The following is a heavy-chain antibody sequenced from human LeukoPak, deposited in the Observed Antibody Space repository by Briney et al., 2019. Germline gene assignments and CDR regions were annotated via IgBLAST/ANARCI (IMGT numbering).Heavy chain of an antibody. Sequence: GGSLRLSCAASGFTFSEYWMHWVRQAPGKGLVWVSRINGDGSSISYADSVKGRFTISRDNAKNTLHLQMNSLRVEGTAVYYCARVNRSGKVVITYPDIWGQGTLVTVSS. D-gene: IGHD3-10*01. V-gene: IGHV3-74*01. J-gene: IGHJ3*02. CDR3: ARVNRSGKVVITYPDI. CDR1: GFTFSEYW. CDR2: INGDGSSI.